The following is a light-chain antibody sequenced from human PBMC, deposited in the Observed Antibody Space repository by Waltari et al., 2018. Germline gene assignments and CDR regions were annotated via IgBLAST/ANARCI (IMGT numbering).Light chain of an antibody. J-gene: IGLJ2*01. CDR3: QSYDSSLSVV. CDR2: GNS. V-gene: IGLV1-40*01. CDR1: SSNIGAGYD. Sequence: QSVLTQPPSVSGAPGQRVTISCTGSSSNIGAGYDVHWYQQLPGTAPKLLLCGNSNRPAGVPDRFSGSKSGTSASLAITGLQAEDEADYYCQSYDSSLSVVFGGVTKLTVL.